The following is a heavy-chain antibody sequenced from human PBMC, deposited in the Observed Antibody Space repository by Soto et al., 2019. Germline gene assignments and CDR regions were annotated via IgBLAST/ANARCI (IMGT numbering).Heavy chain of an antibody. J-gene: IGHJ5*02. D-gene: IGHD1-1*01. CDR2: MYNSGST. CDR1: GGSISICSYY. CDR3: ARRSGLYNWFDP. Sequence: PSETLSLTCTVSGGSISICSYYRDWIRQPPGEGLEWIGSMYNSGSTYYNPALKSRVTISVDTSKNQFSLKVSSVTAADTAVYYCARRSGLYNWFDPWGQGTLVTVSS. V-gene: IGHV4-39*01.